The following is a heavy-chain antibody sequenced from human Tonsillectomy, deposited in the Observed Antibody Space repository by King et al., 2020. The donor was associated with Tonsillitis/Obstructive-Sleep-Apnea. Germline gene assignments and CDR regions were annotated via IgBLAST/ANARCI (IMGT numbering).Heavy chain of an antibody. CDR2: LYSGGST. D-gene: IGHD2-2*01. J-gene: IGHJ3*02. CDR3: ARDRESTSSWVAFDI. CDR1: GFTVSSNY. V-gene: IGHV3-53*04. Sequence: VQLVESGGGWVQPGGSLSLSCAASGFTVSSNYMNWVRQAPGKGLEWVSLLYSGGSTYYADSVKGRFTISRDNSKNTLYLQMNSLRAEDTAVYYCARDRESTSSWVAFDIWGQGTMVTVSS.